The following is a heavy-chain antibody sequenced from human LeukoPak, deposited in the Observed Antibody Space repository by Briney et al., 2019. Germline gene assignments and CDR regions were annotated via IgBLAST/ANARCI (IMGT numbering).Heavy chain of an antibody. V-gene: IGHV3-74*01. CDR1: GFTFSSHW. CDR2: INSDGSSI. CDR3: ATLTPEGPTYYYDSSGLLSGL. D-gene: IGHD3-22*01. J-gene: IGHJ4*02. Sequence: PGGSLRLSCAASGFTFSSHWMHWVRQAPGKGLVWVSRINSDGSSISYADSVKGRFTISRDNAKNTLYLQMNSLRAEDTAVYYCATLTPEGPTYYYDSSGLLSGLWGQGTLVTVSS.